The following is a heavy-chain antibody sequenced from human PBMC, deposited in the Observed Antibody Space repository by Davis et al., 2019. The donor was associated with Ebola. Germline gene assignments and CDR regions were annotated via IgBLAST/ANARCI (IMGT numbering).Heavy chain of an antibody. CDR1: GYTFTSYG. D-gene: IGHD3-10*01. CDR3: ARGSSDYYASGSYSNPFDY. V-gene: IGHV1-18*04. J-gene: IGHJ4*02. CDR2: ISAYNGNT. Sequence: ASVKVSCKASGYTFTSYGISWMRQAPGQGLEWMGWISAYNGNTKYAQKVQGRVTMTTDTSTSTAYMEVSSLRSEDTAVYYCARGSSDYYASGSYSNPFDYWGQGTLVTVSS.